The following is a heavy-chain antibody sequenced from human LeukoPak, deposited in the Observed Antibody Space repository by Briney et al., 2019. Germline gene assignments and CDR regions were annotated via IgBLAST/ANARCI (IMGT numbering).Heavy chain of an antibody. CDR3: ARARIDY. CDR1: GFTFSSYG. CDR2: IKDDGSEK. D-gene: IGHD1-14*01. Sequence: GGSLRLSCVGSGFTFSSYGMTWVRQAPGKGLEWVANIKDDGSEKYSVDSVKGRFTISRDNAKNLLYLQMSSLRAEDTAVYYCARARIDYWGQGTLVTVSS. V-gene: IGHV3-7*04. J-gene: IGHJ4*02.